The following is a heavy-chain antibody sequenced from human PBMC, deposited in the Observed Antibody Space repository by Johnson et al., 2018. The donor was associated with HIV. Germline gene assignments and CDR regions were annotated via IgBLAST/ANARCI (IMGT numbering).Heavy chain of an antibody. CDR2: IRFDGSNK. D-gene: IGHD3-3*01. Sequence: QVELVESGGGVVQPGGSLRPSCAASGFTFSNYGMHWVRQAPGKGLEWVAFIRFDGSNKDYEDSVKVRFTISRNNSKNTVYLQMNSLRVEDTAVYYCAGVKGSTIFGVVRPHGAFDIWGQGTMVTVSS. CDR1: GFTFSNYG. V-gene: IGHV3-30*02. CDR3: AGVKGSTIFGVVRPHGAFDI. J-gene: IGHJ3*02.